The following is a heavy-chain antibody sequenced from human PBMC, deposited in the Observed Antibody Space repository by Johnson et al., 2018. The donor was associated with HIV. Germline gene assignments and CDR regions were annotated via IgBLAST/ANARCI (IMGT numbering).Heavy chain of an antibody. CDR3: ASGWSIAASDAFDI. CDR1: GITFSDYY. CDR2: ISSSGSTI. D-gene: IGHD6-6*01. J-gene: IGHJ3*02. V-gene: IGHV3-11*04. Sequence: QMQLVESGGGLVKPGGSLRLSCAASGITFSDYYMSWIRQAPGKGLEWVSYISSSGSTIYNADSVKGRFTISRDNAKNSLYLQMNSLRAEDTAVYYCASGWSIAASDAFDILGQGTMVTVSS.